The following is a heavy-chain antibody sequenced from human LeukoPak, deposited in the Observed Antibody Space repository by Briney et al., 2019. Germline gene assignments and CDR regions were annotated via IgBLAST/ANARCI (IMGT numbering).Heavy chain of an antibody. V-gene: IGHV4-39*07. CDR2: IYYSGST. CDR1: GGSISSSIYY. J-gene: IGHJ3*02. CDR3: AGRTDAFDI. Sequence: PSETLSLTCTVYGGSISSSIYYWGWIRQPPGKGLEWIGSIYYSGSTYYNPSLKSRVTISVDTSKNQFSLKVSSVTAADTAVYYCAGRTDAFDIWGQGTMVTVSS.